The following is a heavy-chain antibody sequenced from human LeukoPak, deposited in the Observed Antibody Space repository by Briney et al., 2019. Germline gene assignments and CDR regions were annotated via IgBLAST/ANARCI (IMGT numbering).Heavy chain of an antibody. D-gene: IGHD1/OR15-1a*01. V-gene: IGHV1-69*04. CDR1: GGTLSNYV. J-gene: IGHJ3*01. CDR3: GNEKEGTDAFDV. CDR2: IILILGRT. Sequence: SVKVSCKASGGTLSNYVINWVRQAPGQGLEWMGRIILILGRTNYAQKFQGRATITADKSTTTAYMDLANLRSEDTAFYCCGNEKEGTDAFDVWGQGTFITVSS.